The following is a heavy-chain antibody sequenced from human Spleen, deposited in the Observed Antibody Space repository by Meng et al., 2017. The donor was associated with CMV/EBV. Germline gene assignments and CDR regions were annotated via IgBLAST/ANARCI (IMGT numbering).Heavy chain of an antibody. V-gene: IGHV4-39*01. CDR3: ARGPDSGSYLWGENFDY. D-gene: IGHD1-26*01. Sequence: SETLSLTCTVSGCSISSSSYYWGWIRQPPGKGLEWIGSIYYIVSTYYNPSLKSRVTISVDTSKNQFSLRLSSVTAADTAVYYCARGPDSGSYLWGENFDYWGQGTLVTVSS. CDR1: GCSISSSSYY. CDR2: IYYIVST. J-gene: IGHJ4*02.